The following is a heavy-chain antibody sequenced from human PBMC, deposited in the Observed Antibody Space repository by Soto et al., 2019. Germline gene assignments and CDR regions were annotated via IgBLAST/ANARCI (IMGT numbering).Heavy chain of an antibody. CDR1: GVSISTYY. Sequence: QVQLQESGPGLVKPSETLSLTCTVSGVSISTYYWSWIRQPPGKGLEWIGYIYYSGSTNHNPSLQSRVTMSVDTSKNQFSLKLSSVTAADTAVYYCARDVQGDFWGQGTRVTVSS. D-gene: IGHD3-10*02. V-gene: IGHV4-59*12. J-gene: IGHJ4*02. CDR2: IYYSGST. CDR3: ARDVQGDF.